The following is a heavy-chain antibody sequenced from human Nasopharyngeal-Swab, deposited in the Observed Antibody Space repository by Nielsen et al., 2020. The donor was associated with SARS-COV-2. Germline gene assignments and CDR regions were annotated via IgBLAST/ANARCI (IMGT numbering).Heavy chain of an antibody. Sequence: SETLSLTCAVSGGSISSSNWCSWVRQPPGKGLEWIGEIYHSGSTNYNPSLKSRVTISVDKSKNQFSLKLSSVTAEDTAVYYCAKGKMGATKGYYYGMDVWGQGTTVTVSS. CDR3: AKGKMGATKGYYYGMDV. CDR1: GGSISSSNW. J-gene: IGHJ6*02. D-gene: IGHD1-26*01. V-gene: IGHV4-4*02. CDR2: IYHSGST.